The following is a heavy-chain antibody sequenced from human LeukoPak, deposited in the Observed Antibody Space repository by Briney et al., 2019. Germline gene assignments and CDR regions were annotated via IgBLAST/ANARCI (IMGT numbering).Heavy chain of an antibody. D-gene: IGHD3-22*01. V-gene: IGHV3-21*04. CDR3: AREYYDSSGYPYYFDY. CDR2: ITKSSAYI. Sequence: GESLRLSCVGSGFTFSNYAMNWVRQAPGKGLEWVSSITKSSAYIYYADSVKGRFTISRDNAKNSLHLHMNSLRSEDTAVYYCAREYYDSSGYPYYFDYWGQGTLVTVSS. J-gene: IGHJ4*02. CDR1: GFTFSNYA.